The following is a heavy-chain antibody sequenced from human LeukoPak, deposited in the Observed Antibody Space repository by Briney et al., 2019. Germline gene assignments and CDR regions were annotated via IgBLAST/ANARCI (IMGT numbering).Heavy chain of an antibody. V-gene: IGHV4-34*01. D-gene: IGHD3-3*01. CDR2: INHSGST. CDR3: EKKLFRFLGVVQIDVFDF. Sequence: SETLSLTCAVYGGSFSGYYWSWIRQPPGKGLEWIGEINHSGSTNYNPSLKSRVTISVDTSKNQFSLKLSSVTAADTAVYYCEKKLFRFLGVVQIDVFDFWGKGKMVTV. J-gene: IGHJ3*01. CDR1: GGSFSGYY.